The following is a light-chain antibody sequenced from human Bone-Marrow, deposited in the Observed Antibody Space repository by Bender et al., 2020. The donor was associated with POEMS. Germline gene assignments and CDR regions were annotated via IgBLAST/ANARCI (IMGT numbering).Light chain of an antibody. CDR2: EVN. Sequence: QSALTQPASVSGSPGQSIIISRTGTSSDIGNYYLVSWFQHHPGKAPKLIIHEVNKRPSGVSNRFSGSKSGNTASLTISGLQAEDEADYYCSSFSTTSPYVFGPGTTVIVL. CDR3: SSFSTTSPYV. CDR1: SSDIGNYYL. J-gene: IGLJ1*01. V-gene: IGLV2-14*02.